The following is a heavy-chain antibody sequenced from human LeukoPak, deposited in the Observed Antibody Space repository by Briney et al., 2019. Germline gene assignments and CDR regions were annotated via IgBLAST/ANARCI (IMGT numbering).Heavy chain of an antibody. CDR3: ARDPIAVVGGGSFDY. CDR2: ISSSGAKT. D-gene: IGHD6-19*01. CDR1: GFTFSSYS. V-gene: IGHV3-21*01. J-gene: IGHJ4*02. Sequence: PGGSLRLSCAASGFTFSSYSMNWVRQAPGKGLQWVSSISSSGAKTYYADSVKGRVTISRDNAKNPYYLEMNSLVAEDTAVYYCARDPIAVVGGGSFDYWGQGILVTVSS.